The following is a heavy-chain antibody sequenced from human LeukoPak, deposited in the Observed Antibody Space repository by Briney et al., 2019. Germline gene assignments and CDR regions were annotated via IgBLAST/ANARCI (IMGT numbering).Heavy chain of an antibody. D-gene: IGHD4-17*01. CDR3: ARENGAHDYGDFGVTEIDY. Sequence: ASVKVSCKATGYTFTIYGISWVRQVPGQGLEWMGWISAYNGNTNYAQKLQGRVTMTTDTSTSTAYMELRSLRSDDTAVYYCARENGAHDYGDFGVTEIDYWGQGTLVTVSS. CDR2: ISAYNGNT. CDR1: GYTFTIYG. V-gene: IGHV1-18*01. J-gene: IGHJ4*02.